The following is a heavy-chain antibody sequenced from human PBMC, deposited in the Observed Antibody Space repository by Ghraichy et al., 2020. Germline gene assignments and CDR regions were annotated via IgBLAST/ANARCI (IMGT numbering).Heavy chain of an antibody. CDR1: GFTFSNAW. V-gene: IGHV3-15*01. J-gene: IGHJ4*02. Sequence: GSLRLSCAASGFTFSNAWMSWVRQAPGKGLEWVGRIKSKTDGGTTDYAAPVKGRFTISRDDSKNTLYLQMNSLKTEDTAVYYCTTQDRYYDSSGYSPMDYWGQGTLVTVSS. D-gene: IGHD3-22*01. CDR2: IKSKTDGGTT. CDR3: TTQDRYYDSSGYSPMDY.